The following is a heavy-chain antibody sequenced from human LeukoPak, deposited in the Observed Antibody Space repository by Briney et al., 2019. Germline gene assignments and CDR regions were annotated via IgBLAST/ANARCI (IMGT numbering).Heavy chain of an antibody. J-gene: IGHJ6*03. D-gene: IGHD7-27*01. CDR1: GYTLTELS. CDR3: ARAGPGEQYYYYYMDV. CDR2: FDPEDGET. V-gene: IGHV1-24*01. Sequence: GASVKVSCKVSGYTLTELSMHWVRQAPGKGLEWMGGFDPEDGETIYAQKFQGRVTMTEDTSTDTAYMELSSLRSEDTAVYYCARAGPGEQYYYYYMDVWGKGTTVTVSS.